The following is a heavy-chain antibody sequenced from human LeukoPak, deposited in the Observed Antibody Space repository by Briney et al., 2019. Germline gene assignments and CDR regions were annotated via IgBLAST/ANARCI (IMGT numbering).Heavy chain of an antibody. V-gene: IGHV4-59*01. CDR1: GGSISGYY. J-gene: IGHJ2*01. CDR3: ARGGTAMVRYWYIDL. D-gene: IGHD5-18*01. CDR2: IYYSGST. Sequence: SETLSLTCTVSGGSISGYYCSWIRQPPGKGLEWIGYIYYSGSTDYNPSLMSRVTISVDTSKNQFSLKLSSVTAADTAVYYCARGGTAMVRYWYIDLWGRGTLVTVSS.